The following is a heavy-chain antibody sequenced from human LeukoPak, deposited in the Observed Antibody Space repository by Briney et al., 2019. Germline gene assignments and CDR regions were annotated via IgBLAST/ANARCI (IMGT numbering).Heavy chain of an antibody. D-gene: IGHD3-22*01. V-gene: IGHV3-53*01. J-gene: IGHJ4*02. Sequence: GGSLRLSCAASGFTDSNSYMSWVRQAPGKGLEWVSVIKSGGDTYYADSVKGRFTISRGNSKNTLSLQMNSLRAEDTAVYYCAKGDISMIPDWGQGTLVTVSS. CDR3: AKGDISMIPD. CDR2: IKSGGDT. CDR1: GFTDSNSY.